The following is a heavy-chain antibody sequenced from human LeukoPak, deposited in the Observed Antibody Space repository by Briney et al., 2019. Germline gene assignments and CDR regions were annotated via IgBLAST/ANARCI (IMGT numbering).Heavy chain of an antibody. CDR1: GFTFSSYW. CDR3: ARDYSNFGTFDY. D-gene: IGHD4-11*01. J-gene: IGHJ4*02. V-gene: IGHV3-74*01. CDR2: INSDGSST. Sequence: PGGSLRLSCAASGFTFSSYWMHWVRQAPGKGLVWVSRINSDGSSTSYADSVKGRFTISRDNAKNTLYLQINSLRAEDTAVYYCARDYSNFGTFDYWGQGTLVTVSS.